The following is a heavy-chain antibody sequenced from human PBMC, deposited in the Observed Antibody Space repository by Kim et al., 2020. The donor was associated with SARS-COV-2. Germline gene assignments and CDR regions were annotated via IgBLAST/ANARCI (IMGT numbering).Heavy chain of an antibody. CDR3: ANIVYYDILTGL. J-gene: IGHJ4*02. Sequence: YSADSVKGRLTITRDHSKNPLYLQMNSLRAEDTAVYYCANIVYYDILTGLWGQGTLVTVSS. V-gene: IGHV3-23*01. D-gene: IGHD3-9*01.